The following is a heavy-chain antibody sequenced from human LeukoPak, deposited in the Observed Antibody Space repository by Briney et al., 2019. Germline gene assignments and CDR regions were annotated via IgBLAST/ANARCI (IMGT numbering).Heavy chain of an antibody. D-gene: IGHD4-17*01. Sequence: PSETLSLTCTVSGGSISSYYWSWIRQPAGKGLEWIGRIYTSGSTNYNPSLKSRVTISVDTSKNQFSLKLISVTTADTAVYYCARTPRDDYGDYRGAFDIWGQGTMVTVSS. CDR1: GGSISSYY. CDR2: IYTSGST. V-gene: IGHV4-4*07. CDR3: ARTPRDDYGDYRGAFDI. J-gene: IGHJ3*02.